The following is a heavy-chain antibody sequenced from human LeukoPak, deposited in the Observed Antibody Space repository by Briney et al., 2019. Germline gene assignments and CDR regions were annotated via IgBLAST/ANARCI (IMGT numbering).Heavy chain of an antibody. D-gene: IGHD2-21*01. CDR1: GFTFNSYA. V-gene: IGHV3-23*01. CDR3: AKGHLSILFPFDS. Sequence: PGGSLRLSCAASGFTFNSYATSWVRQAPGQGLEWVSGISGSGGDTYYAGSVKGRFTISRDNSKNALYLQMNSLRADDTAVYYCAKGHLSILFPFDSWGQGTLVTVSS. J-gene: IGHJ4*02. CDR2: ISGSGGDT.